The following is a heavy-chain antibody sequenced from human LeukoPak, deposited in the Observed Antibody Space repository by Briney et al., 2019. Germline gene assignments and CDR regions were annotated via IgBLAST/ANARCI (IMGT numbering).Heavy chain of an antibody. CDR2: INPNSGGT. CDR3: ARDDGSGYYGFDY. D-gene: IGHD3-22*01. Sequence: GASVKVSCKASGYTFTGYYMHCVRQAPGQGLEWMGWINPNSGGTNYAQKFQGRVTMTRDTSISTAYMELSRLRSDDTAVYYCARDDGSGYYGFDYWGQGTLVTVSS. CDR1: GYTFTGYY. J-gene: IGHJ4*02. V-gene: IGHV1-2*02.